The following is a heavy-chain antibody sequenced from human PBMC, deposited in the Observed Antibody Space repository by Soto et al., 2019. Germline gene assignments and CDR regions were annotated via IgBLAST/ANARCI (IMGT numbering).Heavy chain of an antibody. J-gene: IGHJ6*02. CDR1: GSTFSSYA. CDR3: AKYSSGWHYYYYGMDV. CDR2: ISGSGGST. D-gene: IGHD6-19*01. V-gene: IGHV3-23*01. Sequence: GSLRLPCSASGSTFSSYAMSWVRQAPGKGLEWVSAISGSGGSTYYADSVKGRFTISRDNSKNTLYLQMNSLRAEDAAVYYCAKYSSGWHYYYYGMDVWGQGTKVTVYS.